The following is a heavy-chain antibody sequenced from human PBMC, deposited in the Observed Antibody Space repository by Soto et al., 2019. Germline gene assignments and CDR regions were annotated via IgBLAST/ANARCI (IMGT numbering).Heavy chain of an antibody. V-gene: IGHV4-59*01. CDR3: ARSGLTFGGVV. J-gene: IGHJ4*02. CDR2: IYYSGST. CDR1: GGSISPYF. Sequence: SETLSLTCTVSGGSISPYFWSWIRQPRGKGLEYIGHIYYSGSTNYNPSLKSRVNISVDTSKNQISLKLNSVTAADTAVYYCARSGLTFGGVVWGQGTLVTVSS. D-gene: IGHD3-16*01.